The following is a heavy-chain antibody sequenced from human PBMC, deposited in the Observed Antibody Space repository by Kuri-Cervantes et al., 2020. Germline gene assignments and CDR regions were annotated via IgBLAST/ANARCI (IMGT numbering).Heavy chain of an antibody. CDR2: ISYDGSNK. J-gene: IGHJ4*02. CDR3: ARDSDRIVGATDFDY. Sequence: GESLKISCAASGFTFSSYAMHWVRQAPGKGLGWVAVISYDGSNKYYADSVKGRFTISRDNSKNTLYLQMNSLRAEDTAVYYCARDSDRIVGATDFDYWGQGTLVTVSS. V-gene: IGHV3-30-3*01. CDR1: GFTFSSYA. D-gene: IGHD1-26*01.